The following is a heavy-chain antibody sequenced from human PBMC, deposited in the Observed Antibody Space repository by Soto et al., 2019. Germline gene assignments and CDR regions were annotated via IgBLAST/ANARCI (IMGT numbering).Heavy chain of an antibody. Sequence: GGSLRLSCVASGFTFSNFAMTWVRQPPGKGLEWVSVISDSGDTTFHADSVKGRFTISRDNSKKTVYLQMNSLRAEDTAVYYCAKAARATTLYNFDFWGQGTLFTVSS. V-gene: IGHV3-23*01. CDR1: GFTFSNFA. CDR3: AKAARATTLYNFDF. J-gene: IGHJ4*01. CDR2: ISDSGDTT. D-gene: IGHD1-26*01.